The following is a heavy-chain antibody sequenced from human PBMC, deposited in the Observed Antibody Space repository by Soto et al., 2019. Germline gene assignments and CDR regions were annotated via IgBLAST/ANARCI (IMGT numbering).Heavy chain of an antibody. D-gene: IGHD5-12*01. J-gene: IGHJ2*01. CDR2: IIPIFGTA. Sequence: QVQLVQSGAEVKKPGSSVTVSCKASGGTFSSYTISWVRQAPGQGLEWMGGIIPIFGTANYAQKFQGRVTITADESTSPAYMELSILRSEDTAVYYCARGNHRWLQLWYFDLWGRGTLVTVSS. CDR3: ARGNHRWLQLWYFDL. CDR1: GGTFSSYT. V-gene: IGHV1-69*12.